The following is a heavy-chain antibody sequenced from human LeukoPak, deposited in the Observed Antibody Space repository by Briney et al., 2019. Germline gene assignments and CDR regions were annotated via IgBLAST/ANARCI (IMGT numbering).Heavy chain of an antibody. CDR2: FYYSGST. D-gene: IGHD1-26*01. V-gene: IGHV4-30-4*01. CDR3: ARGGYSGSYPLYYYYGMDV. Sequence: SQTLSLTCTVSDGSISGGDYYWSWIRQPPGKGLEWIGYFYYSGSTYYNPSLKSRITISVDTSKNQFSLKLSSVTAADTAVYYCARGGYSGSYPLYYYYGMDVWGQGTTVTVSS. J-gene: IGHJ6*02. CDR1: DGSISGGDYY.